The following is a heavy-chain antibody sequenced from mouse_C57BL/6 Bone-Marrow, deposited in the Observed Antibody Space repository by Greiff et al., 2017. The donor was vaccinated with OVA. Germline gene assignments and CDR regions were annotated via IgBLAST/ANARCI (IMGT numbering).Heavy chain of an antibody. CDR1: DSEVFPLAY. Sequence: VQLQESGSELRSPGSSVKLSCKDFDSEVFPLAYMSWVRQKPGHGFEWIGGILPSIGRTIYGEKFEDKATLDADTLSNTAYLELNSLTSEDSAIYYCARRWLLGPLDYWGQGTTLTVSS. CDR2: ILPSIGRT. J-gene: IGHJ2*01. D-gene: IGHD2-3*01. CDR3: ARRWLLGPLDY. V-gene: IGHV15-2*01.